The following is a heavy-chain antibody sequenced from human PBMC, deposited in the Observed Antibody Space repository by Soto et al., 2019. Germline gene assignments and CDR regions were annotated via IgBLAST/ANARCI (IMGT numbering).Heavy chain of an antibody. CDR3: ARHLYYDISPGYLRPYHYYGMDV. CDR2: LYYSDYT. CDR1: GDSISRNNNY. J-gene: IGHJ6*02. Sequence: PSETLSLTCTVSGDSISRNNNYWSWIRQPPGKGLQWIGSLYYSDYTDTNPSLRSRVTISVDTSKNQFSLNLTSVTAADTAVYYCARHLYYDISPGYLRPYHYYGMDVWGQGTTVTVSS. D-gene: IGHD3-9*01. V-gene: IGHV4-39*01.